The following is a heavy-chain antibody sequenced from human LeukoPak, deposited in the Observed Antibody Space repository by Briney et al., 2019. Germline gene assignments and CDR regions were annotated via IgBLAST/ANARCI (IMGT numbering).Heavy chain of an antibody. D-gene: IGHD3-3*01. V-gene: IGHV1-18*01. J-gene: IGHJ5*02. Sequence: ASVKVSCKASGYTFTNYAISWVRQAPGQGLEWMGWISPYNGDTNYAQKLQGRVTMTTDTSTSTAFMELRSLRSDDTAVCYCAREVTIFGVAPLKFDPWGQGTLVTVSS. CDR1: GYTFTNYA. CDR3: AREVTIFGVAPLKFDP. CDR2: ISPYNGDT.